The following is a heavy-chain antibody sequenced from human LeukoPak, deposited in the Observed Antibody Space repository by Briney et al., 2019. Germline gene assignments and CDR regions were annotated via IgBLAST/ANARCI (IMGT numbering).Heavy chain of an antibody. CDR2: ISYSGST. J-gene: IGHJ6*03. CDR3: ARRRGGGSSGLYYDMDV. D-gene: IGHD2-15*01. Sequence: SETLSLTCTVSGGSISSSSYFWGWIRQPPGKGLEWIGTISYSGSTYYNPSLKTRVTISVDTSKNQFSLNLSSVTAADTAVYYCARRRGGGSSGLYYDMDVWGKGTTVIVSS. CDR1: GGSISSSSYF. V-gene: IGHV4-39*01.